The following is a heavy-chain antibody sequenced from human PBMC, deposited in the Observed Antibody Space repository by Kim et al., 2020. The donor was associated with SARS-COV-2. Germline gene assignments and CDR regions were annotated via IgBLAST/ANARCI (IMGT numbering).Heavy chain of an antibody. CDR2: IYYSGST. CDR1: GGSISSYY. D-gene: IGHD5-12*01. J-gene: IGHJ4*02. CDR3: ARGLREVYFDY. Sequence: SETLSLTCTVSGGSISSYYWSWIRQPPGKGLEWIGYIYYSGSTNYNPSLKSRVTISVDTSKNQFSLKLSSVTAADTAVYYCARGLREVYFDYWGQGTLVTVSS. V-gene: IGHV4-59*01.